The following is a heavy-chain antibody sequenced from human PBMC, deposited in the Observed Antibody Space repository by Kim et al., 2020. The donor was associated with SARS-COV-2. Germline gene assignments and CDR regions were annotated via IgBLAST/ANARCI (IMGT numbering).Heavy chain of an antibody. J-gene: IGHJ3*02. V-gene: IGHV5-10-1*01. Sequence: GESLKISCKGSGYSFTSYWISWVRQMPGKGLEWMGRIDPSDSYTNYSPSFQGHVTISADKSISTAYLQWSSLKASDTAMYYCATGVDSTADDAFDIWGQGTMVTVSS. CDR1: GYSFTSYW. CDR3: ATGVDSTADDAFDI. CDR2: IDPSDSYT. D-gene: IGHD3-22*01.